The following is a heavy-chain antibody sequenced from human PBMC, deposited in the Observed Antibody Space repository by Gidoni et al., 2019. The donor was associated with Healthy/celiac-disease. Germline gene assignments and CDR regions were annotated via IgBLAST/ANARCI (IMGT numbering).Heavy chain of an antibody. Sequence: QVQLVESGGGLVKPGGCLILSCAASGITFSDYYMSWIRQAPGKGLEWVSYISSSSSYTNYADSVKGRFTISRDNAKNSLYLQMNSLRAEDTAVYYCARGKERYQPPLDYWGQGTLVTVSS. CDR1: GITFSDYY. CDR2: ISSSSSYT. D-gene: IGHD2-2*01. V-gene: IGHV3-11*06. J-gene: IGHJ4*02. CDR3: ARGKERYQPPLDY.